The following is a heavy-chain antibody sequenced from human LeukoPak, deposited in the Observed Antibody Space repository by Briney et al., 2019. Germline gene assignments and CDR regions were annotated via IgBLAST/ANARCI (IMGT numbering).Heavy chain of an antibody. CDR2: IDPSDSYT. Sequence: GESLKISCKGSGYSFTSYWISWVRQMPGKGLEWMGRIDPSDSYTNYSPSFQGHVTISAGKSISTAYLQWSSLKASDTAMYYCATGAGSYIYYYYGMDVWGKGTTVTVSS. V-gene: IGHV5-10-1*01. CDR1: GYSFTSYW. J-gene: IGHJ6*04. CDR3: ATGAGSYIYYYYGMDV. D-gene: IGHD1-26*01.